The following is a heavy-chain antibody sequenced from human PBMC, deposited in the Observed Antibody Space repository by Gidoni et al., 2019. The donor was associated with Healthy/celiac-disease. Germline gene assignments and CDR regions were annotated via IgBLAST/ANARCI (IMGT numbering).Heavy chain of an antibody. CDR3: AREYYDILTGYYNVPNFDY. D-gene: IGHD3-9*01. Sequence: EVQLVESGGGVVRPGGSLRLSCAASGFTFDDYGMSWVRQAPGKGLEWVSGINWNGGSTGYADSVKGRFTISRDNAKNSLYLQMNSLRAEDTALYYCAREYYDILTGYYNVPNFDYWGQGTLVTVSS. CDR1: GFTFDDYG. V-gene: IGHV3-20*04. J-gene: IGHJ4*02. CDR2: INWNGGST.